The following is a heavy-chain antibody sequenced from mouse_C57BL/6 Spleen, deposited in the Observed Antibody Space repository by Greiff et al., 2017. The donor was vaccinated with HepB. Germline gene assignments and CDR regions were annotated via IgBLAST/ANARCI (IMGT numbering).Heavy chain of an antibody. Sequence: VHLVESGAELVKPGASVKISCKASGYAFSSYWMNWVKQRPGKGLEWIGQIYPGDGDTNYNGKFKGKATLTADKSSSTAYMQLSSLTSEDSAVYFCARGGVYGAMDYWGQGTSVTVSS. J-gene: IGHJ4*01. V-gene: IGHV1-80*01. D-gene: IGHD1-1*01. CDR1: GYAFSSYW. CDR3: ARGGVYGAMDY. CDR2: IYPGDGDT.